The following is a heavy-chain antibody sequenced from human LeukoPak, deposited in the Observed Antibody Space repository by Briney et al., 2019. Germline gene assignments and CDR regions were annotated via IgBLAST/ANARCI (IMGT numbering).Heavy chain of an antibody. Sequence: SGTLSLTCTVSGGSISSSTYYWGWIRRPPGKGLEWIGSIYYSGSTYYNPSLKSRVTVSVDTSKNQFSLKLSSVTAADTAVYYCVRGSTLRHYQYWGQGTLVTVSS. CDR3: VRGSTLRHYQY. CDR2: IYYSGST. J-gene: IGHJ4*02. CDR1: GGSISSSTYY. V-gene: IGHV4-39*01. D-gene: IGHD3-16*01.